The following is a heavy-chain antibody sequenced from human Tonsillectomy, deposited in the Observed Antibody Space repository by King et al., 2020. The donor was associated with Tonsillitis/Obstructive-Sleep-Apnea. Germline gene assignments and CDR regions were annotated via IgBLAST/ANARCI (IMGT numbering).Heavy chain of an antibody. V-gene: IGHV3-23*04. J-gene: IGHJ4*02. Sequence: VQLVESGGGLVQPGGSLRLSCAASGFTFSSYAMSWVRQAPGKGLEWVSSLSDSGSDTYYADSVGGRLTISRHNSKNTLYLQMNSLRAEDTAISYCAKGDCRSTSCYNFFDYWGQGTRVTVSS. D-gene: IGHD2-2*02. CDR1: GFTFSSYA. CDR3: AKGDCRSTSCYNFFDY. CDR2: LSDSGSDT.